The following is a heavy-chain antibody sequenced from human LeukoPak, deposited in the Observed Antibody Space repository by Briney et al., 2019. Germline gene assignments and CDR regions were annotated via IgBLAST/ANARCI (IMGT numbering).Heavy chain of an antibody. CDR2: VHISETT. Sequence: SETLSLTCTVSGGSMSSYYWSWIRQPAGKGLEWIGRVHISETTNYNPSLKSRVTMSPDTSKNQFSLELNSVTAADTAVYYCARRIGVAGHWYFDLWGRGALVTVSS. J-gene: IGHJ2*01. CDR3: ARRIGVAGHWYFDL. D-gene: IGHD6-19*01. V-gene: IGHV4-4*07. CDR1: GGSMSSYY.